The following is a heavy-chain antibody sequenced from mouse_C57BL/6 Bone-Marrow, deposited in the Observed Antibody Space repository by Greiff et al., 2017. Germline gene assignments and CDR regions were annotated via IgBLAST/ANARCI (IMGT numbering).Heavy chain of an antibody. CDR1: EYEFPSYD. CDR3: ARSNDYDPFAY. D-gene: IGHD2-4*01. J-gene: IGHJ3*01. CDR2: INSDGGST. Sequence: EVQLLESGGGLVQPGASLKLSCESSEYEFPSYDMSWVRKTPEKRLELVAAINSDGGSTYYPDTMERRVIISRDNTKKTPYLQMSSLRSEDTALYYCARSNDYDPFAYWGQGTLVTVSA. V-gene: IGHV5-2*01.